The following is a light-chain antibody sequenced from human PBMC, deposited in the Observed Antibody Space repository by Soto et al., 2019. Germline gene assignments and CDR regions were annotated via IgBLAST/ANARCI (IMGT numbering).Light chain of an antibody. V-gene: IGKV3-20*01. CDR2: GVS. Sequence: EIVLTQSPGTLSLSPGERATLSCRASQTINSGLAWYQHKRGQAPRLLIYGVSVRAIGIPDRFGCSGSGTDFTLTISRLEPEDFAVYFCQQYGGSPYTFGQGTKVDIK. CDR1: QTINSG. J-gene: IGKJ2*01. CDR3: QQYGGSPYT.